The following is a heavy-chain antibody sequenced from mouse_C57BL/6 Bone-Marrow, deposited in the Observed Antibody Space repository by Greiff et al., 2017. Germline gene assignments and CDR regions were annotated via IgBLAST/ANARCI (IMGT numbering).Heavy chain of an antibody. D-gene: IGHD1-1*02. J-gene: IGHJ3*01. CDR2: ISDGGSYT. CDR1: GFTFSSYA. V-gene: IGHV5-4*01. Sequence: EVKLMESGGGLVKPGGSLKLSCAASGFTFSSYAMSWVRQTPEKRLEWVATISDGGSYTYYPDNVKGRLTISRDNAKNNLYLQMSHLKSEDTAMYYCARDGAGFFAYWGQGTLVTVSA. CDR3: ARDGAGFFAY.